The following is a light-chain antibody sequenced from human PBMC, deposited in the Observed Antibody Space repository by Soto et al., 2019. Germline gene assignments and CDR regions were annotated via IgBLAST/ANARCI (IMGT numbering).Light chain of an antibody. CDR1: QAIRNN. V-gene: IGKV1-27*01. Sequence: DIQMTQSPSSLSASAGDRVTITCRASQAIRNNLAWYQQRPGEVPKLLIYAASTLHSGVPSRLSGSGSGTGFTLTISSLQPEDAATYYCQKYFSVPFTFGPGTKVDIK. J-gene: IGKJ3*01. CDR3: QKYFSVPFT. CDR2: AAS.